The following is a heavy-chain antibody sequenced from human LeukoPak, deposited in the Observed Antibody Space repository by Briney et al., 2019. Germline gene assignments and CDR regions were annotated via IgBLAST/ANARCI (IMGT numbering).Heavy chain of an antibody. CDR3: STGAGNYYSSFDY. V-gene: IGHV3-15*01. D-gene: IGHD1-26*01. CDR2: IKSKTDGGTT. J-gene: IGHJ4*02. CDR1: GFAFSTAW. Sequence: GGSLRLSCAASGFAFSTAWTTGVRRAPGKGLEWVGRIKSKTDGGTTDYAAPVKGRFTISRDDSKNTLYLQMNNLKTEDTAVYYCSTGAGNYYSSFDYWGQGTLVTVSS.